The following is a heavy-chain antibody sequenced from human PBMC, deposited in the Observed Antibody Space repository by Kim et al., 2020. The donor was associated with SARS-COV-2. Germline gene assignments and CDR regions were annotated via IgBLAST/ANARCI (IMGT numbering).Heavy chain of an antibody. D-gene: IGHD2-8*02. CDR3: SRQMTGTAGLDP. J-gene: IGHJ5*02. V-gene: IGHV3-73*01. Sequence: AYGVSVKGRFTIARDESTSSTYLQMNSLKIEDTDVYYCSRQMTGTAGLDPWGQGTLVTVSS.